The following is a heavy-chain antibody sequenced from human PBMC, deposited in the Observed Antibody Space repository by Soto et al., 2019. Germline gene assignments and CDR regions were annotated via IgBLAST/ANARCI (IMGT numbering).Heavy chain of an antibody. CDR2: INPNSGGT. J-gene: IGHJ5*02. D-gene: IGHD5-18*01. CDR3: AIQLSGSNWFDP. CDR1: GYTFTSYG. Sequence: GASVKVSCKASGYTFTSYGISWVRQAPGQGLEWMGWINPNSGGTNYAQKFQGWVTMTRDTSISTAYMELSRLRSDDTAVYYCAIQLSGSNWFDPWGQGTLVTVSS. V-gene: IGHV1-2*04.